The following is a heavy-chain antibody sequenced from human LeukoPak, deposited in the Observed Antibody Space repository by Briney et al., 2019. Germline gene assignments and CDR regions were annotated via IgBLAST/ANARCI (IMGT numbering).Heavy chain of an antibody. Sequence: PSETLPLTCTVSGGSISSYYWSWIRQPPGKGLEWIGYIYYSGSTNYNPSLKSRVTISVDTSRNQFSLKLSSVTAADTAVYYCARGKAYYYDSSGYSYYFDYWGQGTLVTVSS. V-gene: IGHV4-59*01. CDR3: ARGKAYYYDSSGYSYYFDY. J-gene: IGHJ4*02. CDR1: GGSISSYY. CDR2: IYYSGST. D-gene: IGHD3-22*01.